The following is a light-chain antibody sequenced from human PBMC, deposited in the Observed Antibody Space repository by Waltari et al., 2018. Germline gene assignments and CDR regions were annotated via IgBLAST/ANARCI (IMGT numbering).Light chain of an antibody. V-gene: IGKV3-20*01. CDR2: EAS. CDR3: QKYDFLPAT. CDR1: QSVSRT. J-gene: IGKJ1*01. Sequence: EIVLTQSPGTLSLSPGERATLSCRASQSVSRTLAWYQQKPGQAPRLLIYEASSRATGIPDRFSGSGSGTDFSLTITRLEPEDFAVYYCQKYDFLPATFGQGTTVEIK.